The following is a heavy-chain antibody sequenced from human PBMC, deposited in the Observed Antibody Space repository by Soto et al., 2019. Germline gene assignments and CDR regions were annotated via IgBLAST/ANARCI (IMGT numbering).Heavy chain of an antibody. J-gene: IGHJ4*02. V-gene: IGHV4-39*01. Sequence: PSETLSLTCTVSGGSISSSSYYWVWIHQPPGKGLEWIGSVYYSGLTYYNPSLKSRVTISVDTSKNQFSLKLSSVTAADTAVYYCARLRDYGDYFDYWGQGTRVTVSS. CDR3: ARLRDYGDYFDY. CDR2: VYYSGLT. CDR1: GGSISSSSYY. D-gene: IGHD4-17*01.